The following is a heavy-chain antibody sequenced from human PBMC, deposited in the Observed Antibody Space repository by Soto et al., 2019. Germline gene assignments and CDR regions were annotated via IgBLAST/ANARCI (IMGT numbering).Heavy chain of an antibody. CDR1: GGTFSSYA. D-gene: IGHD2-2*01. Sequence: QVQLVQSGAEVKKPGSSVKVSCKASGGTFSSYAISWVRQAPGQGLEWMGGIIPIFGTANYAQKFQGRVTITADESTRTGYMVLSSMRSEDTAVYYCARRVPAAGYYYGMDVWGQGTTVTVSS. CDR2: IIPIFGTA. J-gene: IGHJ6*02. CDR3: ARRVPAAGYYYGMDV. V-gene: IGHV1-69*12.